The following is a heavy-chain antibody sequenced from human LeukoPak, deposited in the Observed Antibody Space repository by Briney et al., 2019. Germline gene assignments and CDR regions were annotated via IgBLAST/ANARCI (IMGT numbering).Heavy chain of an antibody. J-gene: IGHJ3*02. V-gene: IGHV3-66*01. Sequence: PGGSLRLSCAASGFTFSSYGMTWVRQAPGKGLEWVSVIYSGGRTYYADSVQGRFTISRDNSKNTLYLQMNSLRVEDTAVYYCARESASSSYDGDAFDIWGQGTMVTVSS. D-gene: IGHD6-13*01. CDR2: IYSGGRT. CDR3: ARESASSSYDGDAFDI. CDR1: GFTFSSYG.